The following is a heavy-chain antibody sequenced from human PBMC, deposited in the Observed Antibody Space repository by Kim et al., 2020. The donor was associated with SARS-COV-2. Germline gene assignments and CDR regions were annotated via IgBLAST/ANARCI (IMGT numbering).Heavy chain of an antibody. Sequence: SETLSLTCTVSGGSISSGGYYWSWIRQHPGKGLEWIGYIYYSGSTYYNPSLKSRVTISVDTSKNQFSLKLSSVTAADTAVYYCARDRFRGITPYYWGQGTLVTVSS. J-gene: IGHJ4*02. D-gene: IGHD3-10*01. CDR1: GGSISSGGYY. CDR3: ARDRFRGITPYY. CDR2: IYYSGST. V-gene: IGHV4-31*03.